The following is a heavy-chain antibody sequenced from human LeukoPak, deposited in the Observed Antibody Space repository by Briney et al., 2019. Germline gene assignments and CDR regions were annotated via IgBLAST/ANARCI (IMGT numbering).Heavy chain of an antibody. CDR2: INHSGST. CDR3: ARAKRSRGYSGYDFRLSHYFDY. V-gene: IGHV4-34*01. CDR1: GGSFSGYY. J-gene: IGHJ4*02. D-gene: IGHD5-12*01. Sequence: PSETLSLTCAVYGGSFSGYYWSWIRQPPGKGLEWIGEINHSGSTNYNPSLKSRVTISVDTSKNQFSLKLSSVTAADTAVYYCARAKRSRGYSGYDFRLSHYFDYWGQGTLVTVSS.